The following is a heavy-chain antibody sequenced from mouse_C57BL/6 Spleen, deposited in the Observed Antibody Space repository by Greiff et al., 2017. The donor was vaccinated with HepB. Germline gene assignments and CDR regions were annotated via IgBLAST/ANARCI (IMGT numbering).Heavy chain of an antibody. D-gene: IGHD2-4*01. CDR1: GFTFSDYG. CDR2: ISSGSSTI. CDR3: ARRDDYYFDY. J-gene: IGHJ2*01. Sequence: EVKVVESGGGLVKPGGSLKLSCAASGFTFSDYGMHWVRQAPEKGLEWVAYISSGSSTIYYADTVNGRFTISRDNTKNTLFLQMTSLRSEDTAMYYCARRDDYYFDYWGQGTTLTVSS. V-gene: IGHV5-17*01.